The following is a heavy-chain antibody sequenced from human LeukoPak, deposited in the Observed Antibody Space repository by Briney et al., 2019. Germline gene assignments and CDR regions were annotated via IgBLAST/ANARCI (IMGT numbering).Heavy chain of an antibody. V-gene: IGHV3-7*01. J-gene: IGHJ4*02. CDR1: GFTLSSYW. Sequence: PGGSLRLSCAASGFTLSSYWMSWVRQAPGKGLEWVANIKQDGSEKYYVDSVKGRFTISRDNAKNSLYLQMNSLGAEDTAVYYCATLDYWGQGTLVTVSS. CDR2: IKQDGSEK. CDR3: ATLDY.